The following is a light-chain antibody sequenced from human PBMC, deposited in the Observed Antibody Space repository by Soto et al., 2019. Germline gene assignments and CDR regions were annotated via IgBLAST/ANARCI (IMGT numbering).Light chain of an antibody. CDR3: LQYNDWPPWT. V-gene: IGKV3-15*01. J-gene: IGKJ1*01. CDR1: QSVSSN. CDR2: GAS. Sequence: EVVMTQSPATLSVSPGEGATLSCRASQSVSSNLVWYQQKPGQAPRLLIYGASTRATGVPARFSGSGSGTEFTLTISRLQSEDFAVYYCLQYNDWPPWTFGQGTKVDIK.